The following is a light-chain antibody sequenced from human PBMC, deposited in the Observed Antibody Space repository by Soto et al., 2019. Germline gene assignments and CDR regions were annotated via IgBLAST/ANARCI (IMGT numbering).Light chain of an antibody. CDR2: GAS. CDR3: HQYGGSPGT. Sequence: EIVLTQSPGTLSLSPGERATLFCRASQTVRSNYLAWYQQKPGQAPRLLISGASTRASGIPDRFTGSGSGTDFPLTISRLEADDSAVFDCHQYGGSPGTFGQGTKLEIK. CDR1: QTVRSNY. V-gene: IGKV3-20*01. J-gene: IGKJ2*01.